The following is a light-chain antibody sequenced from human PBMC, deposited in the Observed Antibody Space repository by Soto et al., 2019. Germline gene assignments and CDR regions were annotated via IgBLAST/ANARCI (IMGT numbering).Light chain of an antibody. V-gene: IGLV2-8*01. J-gene: IGLJ1*01. CDR1: SSDVGGYNY. CDR2: EVT. CDR3: SSFAGSNNYV. Sequence: QSALTQPPSASGSPGQSVTISCTGTSSDVGGYNYVSWYQQHPGKAPKLMIYEVTKRPSGVPDRFSGSKSGNTASLTVSGLQAEDEADYYCSSFAGSNNYVFGPGIKVTVL.